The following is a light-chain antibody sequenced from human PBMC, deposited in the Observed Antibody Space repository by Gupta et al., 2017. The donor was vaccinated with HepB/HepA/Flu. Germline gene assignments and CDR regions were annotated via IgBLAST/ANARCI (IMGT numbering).Light chain of an antibody. V-gene: IGKV3-11*01. J-gene: IGKJ1*01. CDR3: LQRSNWPWT. Sequence: EIVLTQSPATLSLSPGERSTLSCTASQSVRSYLAWYQQKPGQAPSLLIYDASERAAGIPASFSGSGSGTEFSLTISSREPEDFAIYYCLQRSNWPWTFGQETKVEVK. CDR1: QSVRSY. CDR2: DAS.